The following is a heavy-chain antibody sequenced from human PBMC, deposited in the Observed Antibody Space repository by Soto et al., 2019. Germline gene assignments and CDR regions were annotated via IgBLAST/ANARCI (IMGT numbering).Heavy chain of an antibody. Sequence: GESLKISCKGTGYSFTSYWIGWVRQMPGKGLEWMVIIYPGDSDTRYSPSFQGQVTISADKSISTAYLQWSSLKASDTAMYYCARPYSSCWTPGHYCMDVWGQGTTVTVS. CDR3: ARPYSSCWTPGHYCMDV. V-gene: IGHV5-51*01. D-gene: IGHD6-19*01. CDR2: IYPGDSDT. J-gene: IGHJ6*02. CDR1: GYSFTSYW.